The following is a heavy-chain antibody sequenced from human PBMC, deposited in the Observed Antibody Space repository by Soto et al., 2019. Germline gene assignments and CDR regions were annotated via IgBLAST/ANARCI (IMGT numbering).Heavy chain of an antibody. CDR1: GGSISSGGYY. V-gene: IGHV4-31*03. J-gene: IGHJ6*02. Sequence: QVQLQESGPGLVKPSQTLSLTCTVSGGSISSGGYYWSWIRQHPGKGLEWIGYIYYSGSTYYNPSLKSRVTISVDTSKNQFSVKLSSAAAADTAVYYCARAVGGYDLWSYYGMDVWGQGTTVTVSS. CDR3: ARAVGGYDLWSYYGMDV. D-gene: IGHD5-12*01. CDR2: IYYSGST.